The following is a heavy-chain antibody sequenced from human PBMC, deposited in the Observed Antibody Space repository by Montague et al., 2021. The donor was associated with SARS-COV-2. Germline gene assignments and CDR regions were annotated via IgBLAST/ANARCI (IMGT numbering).Heavy chain of an antibody. J-gene: IGHJ3*02. CDR1: GFTFSSYS. D-gene: IGHD3-9*01. V-gene: IGHV3-21*01. CDR3: ARDQTYYDILTGYLAPADLDAFDI. Sequence: SLRLSRAASGFTFSSYSMNWVRQAPGKGLEWVSSISSSSSYIYYADSVKGRFTISRDNAKNSLYLQMNSLRAEDTAVYYCARDQTYYDILTGYLAPADLDAFDIWGQGTMVTVSS. CDR2: ISSSSSYI.